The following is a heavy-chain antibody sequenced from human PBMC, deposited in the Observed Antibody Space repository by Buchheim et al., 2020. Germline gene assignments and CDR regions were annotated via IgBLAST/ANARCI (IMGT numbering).Heavy chain of an antibody. V-gene: IGHV4-31*03. CDR2: IYNGVTT. CDR1: GGSISSGGYY. D-gene: IGHD3-22*01. J-gene: IGHJ4*02. Sequence: VQLQESGPGLVKPSQTLSLTCTVSGGSISSGGYYWNWIRHHPGKGLEWIGYIYNGVTTHYNPSLGSRLIISVDKSENQFSLKLSSVTAADTAVYYCARAGYYDSRGYLGDFDYWGQGTL. CDR3: ARAGYYDSRGYLGDFDY.